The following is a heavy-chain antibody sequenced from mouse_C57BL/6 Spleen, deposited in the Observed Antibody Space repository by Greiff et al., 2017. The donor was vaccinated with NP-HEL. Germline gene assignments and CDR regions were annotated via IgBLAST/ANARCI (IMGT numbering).Heavy chain of an antibody. CDR3: AREGPLYDGGGYAMDY. CDR2: TFYSGIT. CDR1: GFSINSDCY. Sequence: EVKLQESGPSLVRPSQTLSLTCTVTGFSINSDCYWIWIRQFPGNKLEYIGYTFYSGITYYNPSLESRTYITRDTSKNQFSLKLSSVTTEDTATYYCAREGPLYDGGGYAMDYWGQGTSVTVSS. V-gene: IGHV3-3*01. D-gene: IGHD2-12*01. J-gene: IGHJ4*01.